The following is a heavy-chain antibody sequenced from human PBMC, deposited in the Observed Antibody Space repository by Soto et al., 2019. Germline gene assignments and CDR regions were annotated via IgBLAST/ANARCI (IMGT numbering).Heavy chain of an antibody. CDR1: GFTVSSNY. J-gene: IGHJ6*03. CDR2: IYSGGST. Sequence: GGSLRLSCAASGFTVSSNYMSWVRQAPGKGLEWVSVIYSGGSTYYADSVKGRFTISRDNSKNTLYLQMNSLRAEDTAVYYCARGISYSNYEDNYYYYYMDVWGKGTTVTVSS. D-gene: IGHD4-4*01. V-gene: IGHV3-66*01. CDR3: ARGISYSNYEDNYYYYYMDV.